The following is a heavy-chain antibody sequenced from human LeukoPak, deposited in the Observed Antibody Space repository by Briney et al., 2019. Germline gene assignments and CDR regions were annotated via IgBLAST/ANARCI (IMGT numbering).Heavy chain of an antibody. Sequence: PPGGSLGLSCAASGFTFSSYAMSWVRQAPGKGLEWVSAISGSGGSTYYADSVKGRFTISRDNSKNTLYLQMNSLRAEDTAVYYCAKDKGGIAVAGNFDYWGQGTLVTVSS. CDR1: GFTFSSYA. CDR2: ISGSGGST. D-gene: IGHD6-19*01. CDR3: AKDKGGIAVAGNFDY. J-gene: IGHJ4*02. V-gene: IGHV3-23*01.